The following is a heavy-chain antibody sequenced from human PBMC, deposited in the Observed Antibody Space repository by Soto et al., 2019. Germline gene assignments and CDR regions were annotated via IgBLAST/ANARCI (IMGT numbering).Heavy chain of an antibody. J-gene: IGHJ6*02. D-gene: IGHD1-26*01. CDR3: ARGWWEREGYLMDV. CDR2: IYHTGST. Sequence: SETLSLTCTVSGGSMSRGDYYWSWIRQPPGKGLEWIGFIYHTGSTYYSPSLKNRVAISVDTSKNQFSLRLSSVTAADTAVYFCARGWWEREGYLMDVWGQGTTVTVSS. V-gene: IGHV4-30-4*01. CDR1: GGSMSRGDYY.